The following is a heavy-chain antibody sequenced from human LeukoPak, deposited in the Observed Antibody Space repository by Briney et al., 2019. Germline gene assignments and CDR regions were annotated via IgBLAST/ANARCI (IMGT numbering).Heavy chain of an antibody. CDR3: ARRGTTYCTVDSCHPNWFDP. Sequence: GESLRLSCAASGFTFSDYYMTWIRQAPGRGLEWISYMSGSSSDTKYADSVKGRFTISRDNAKNSVYLLMNSLRAEDTAVYYCARRGTTYCTVDSCHPNWFDPWGQGTLVTVSS. V-gene: IGHV3-11*03. D-gene: IGHD2-15*01. CDR1: GFTFSDYY. CDR2: MSGSSSDT. J-gene: IGHJ5*02.